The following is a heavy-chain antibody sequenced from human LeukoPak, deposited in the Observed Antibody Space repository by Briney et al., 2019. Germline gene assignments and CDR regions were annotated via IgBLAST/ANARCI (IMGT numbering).Heavy chain of an antibody. CDR2: ISHDGSNK. CDR3: ARDNYPSYGMDV. CDR1: GFTFSSYA. V-gene: IGHV3-30*04. J-gene: IGHJ6*02. Sequence: GGSLRLSCAASGFTFSSYAMHGVRQAPGKGLEWVAVISHDGSNKYYADSVKGRFTISRDNSKNTLYLEMNSLRAEDTAVYYCARDNYPSYGMDVWGQGTTVTVSS.